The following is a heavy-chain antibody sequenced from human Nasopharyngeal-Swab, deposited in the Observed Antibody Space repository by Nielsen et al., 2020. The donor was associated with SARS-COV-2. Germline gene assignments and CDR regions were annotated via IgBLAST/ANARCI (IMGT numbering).Heavy chain of an antibody. J-gene: IGHJ6*02. V-gene: IGHV3-7*01. D-gene: IGHD3-22*01. Sequence: GESLKISCAASGFTFSSYWMSWVRQAPGKGLEWVANIKQDGSEKYYVDSVKGRFTISRDNGKNSLYLQMNSLRGEDTAVYHCARDLAGGSSGYYSYYYGMDVWGQGTTVTVSS. CDR2: IKQDGSEK. CDR3: ARDLAGGSSGYYSYYYGMDV. CDR1: GFTFSSYW.